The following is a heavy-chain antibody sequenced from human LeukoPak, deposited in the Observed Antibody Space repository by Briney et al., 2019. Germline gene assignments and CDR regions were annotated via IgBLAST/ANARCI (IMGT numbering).Heavy chain of an antibody. CDR1: GYTLTELS. V-gene: IGHV1-24*01. Sequence: ASVKVSCKVSGYTLTELSMHWVRQAPGKGLEWMGGFDPEDGETIYAQKFQSRVTMTEDTSTDTAYMELSSLRSEDTAVYYCATYPLAVAAYYFDYWGQGTLVTVSS. CDR2: FDPEDGET. J-gene: IGHJ4*02. D-gene: IGHD6-19*01. CDR3: ATYPLAVAAYYFDY.